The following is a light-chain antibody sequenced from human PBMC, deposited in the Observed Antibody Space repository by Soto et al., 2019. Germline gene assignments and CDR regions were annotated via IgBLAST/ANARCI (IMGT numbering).Light chain of an antibody. CDR1: QDISDY. J-gene: IGKJ4*01. Sequence: DIQMTQSPSSLSASIGDRITITCQASQDISDYLNWYQQEPGKAPKLLIYDASHLETGVPSRFSGSGSGTDFTFTISSLQPEDIATYYCQQYDHLPLTFGGGTKLEI. CDR2: DAS. CDR3: QQYDHLPLT. V-gene: IGKV1-33*01.